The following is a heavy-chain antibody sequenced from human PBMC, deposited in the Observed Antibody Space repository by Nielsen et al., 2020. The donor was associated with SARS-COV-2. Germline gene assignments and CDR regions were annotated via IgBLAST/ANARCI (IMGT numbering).Heavy chain of an antibody. D-gene: IGHD3-9*01. J-gene: IGHJ6*02. V-gene: IGHV3-23*01. CDR1: GFTFSSYA. CDR3: ARDPPYYDILTGLPVYYYYGMDV. CDR2: ISGSGDST. Sequence: GESLKISCAASGFTFSSYAMSWVRQAPGKGLEWVSAISGSGDSTYYADSVKGRFTISRDNAKNSLYLQMNSLRAEDTAVYYCARDPPYYDILTGLPVYYYYGMDVWGQGTTVTVSS.